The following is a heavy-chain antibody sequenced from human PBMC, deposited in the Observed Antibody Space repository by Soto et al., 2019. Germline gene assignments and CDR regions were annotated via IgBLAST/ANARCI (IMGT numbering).Heavy chain of an antibody. CDR2: ISSSSSYI. V-gene: IGHV3-21*01. D-gene: IGHD2-2*01. Sequence: GGSLRLSCAASGFTFSSYSMNWVRQAPGKGLEWVSSISSSSSYIYYADSAKGRFTISRDNAKNSLYLQMNSLRAEDTAVYYCARDLVVVPAALDVWGKGTTVTVSS. J-gene: IGHJ6*04. CDR3: ARDLVVVPAALDV. CDR1: GFTFSSYS.